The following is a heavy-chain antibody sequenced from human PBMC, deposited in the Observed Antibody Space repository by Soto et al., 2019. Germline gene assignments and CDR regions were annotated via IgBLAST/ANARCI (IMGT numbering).Heavy chain of an antibody. D-gene: IGHD3-16*01. Sequence: SATLSLTCTVSGGSISSYYWSWIRQPPGKGLEWIGYIYYSGSTNYNPSLKSRVTISVDTSKNQFSLKLSSVTAADTAVYYCARWGGGLSDAFDIWGQGTMVTVSS. CDR3: ARWGGGLSDAFDI. V-gene: IGHV4-59*01. CDR2: IYYSGST. CDR1: GGSISSYY. J-gene: IGHJ3*02.